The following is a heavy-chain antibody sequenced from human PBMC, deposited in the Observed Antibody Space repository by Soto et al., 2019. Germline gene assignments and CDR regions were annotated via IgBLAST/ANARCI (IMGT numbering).Heavy chain of an antibody. CDR1: GFTFSDHY. D-gene: IGHD4-17*01. Sequence: PGGSLRLSCAASGFTFSDHYMDWVRQAPGKGLEWVARSRNRVNSHTTEYAASVKGRFTISRDESKSSLYLQMNSLKTEDTAVYYCTPYDYGDYGDGRYYYYYGMDVWGQGTTVTVSS. J-gene: IGHJ6*02. V-gene: IGHV3-72*01. CDR3: TPYDYGDYGDGRYYYYYGMDV. CDR2: SRNRVNSHTT.